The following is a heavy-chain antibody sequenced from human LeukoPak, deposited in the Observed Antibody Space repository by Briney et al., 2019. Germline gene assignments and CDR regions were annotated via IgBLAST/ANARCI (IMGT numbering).Heavy chain of an antibody. V-gene: IGHV3-23*01. CDR2: IGGSGIST. CDR3: AKDGPTVVSPHDY. J-gene: IGHJ4*02. Sequence: GGSLRLSCAASGFTFSSYAMSWVRQAPRKGPEWVSTIGGSGISTYYADSVKGRFTISRDTSKNTLSLQMDSLRAEDTAVYYCAKDGPTVVSPHDYWGQGTLVTVSS. CDR1: GFTFSSYA. D-gene: IGHD4-23*01.